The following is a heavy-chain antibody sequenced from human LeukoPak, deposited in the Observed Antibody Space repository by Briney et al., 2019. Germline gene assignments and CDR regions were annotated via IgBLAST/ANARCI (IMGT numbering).Heavy chain of an antibody. D-gene: IGHD4-17*01. CDR2: ISAYNGNT. J-gene: IGHJ3*02. V-gene: IGHV1-18*01. CDR3: ARGRATTVTLDDAFDI. Sequence: ASVKVSCKASGYTFTSNGISWVRQAPGQGLEWMGWISAYNGNTNYEQKLQGRVTMTTDTSTSTAYMELRSLRSEDTAVYYCARGRATTVTLDDAFDIWGQGTMVTVSS. CDR1: GYTFTSNG.